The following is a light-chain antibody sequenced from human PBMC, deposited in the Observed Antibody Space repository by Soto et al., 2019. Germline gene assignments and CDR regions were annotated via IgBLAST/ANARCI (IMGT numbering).Light chain of an antibody. V-gene: IGKV1-5*01. CDR1: QTISSR. CDR3: QQYNSYPWT. Sequence: DIQMTQSPFTLSASVGDRVAITCRASQTISSRLAWHQQKPGKAPKVLISDASSLKSGVPSRFSGSGSGTEFNLTISSLQPDDFATYYCQQYNSYPWTFGQGTKVDIK. CDR2: DAS. J-gene: IGKJ1*01.